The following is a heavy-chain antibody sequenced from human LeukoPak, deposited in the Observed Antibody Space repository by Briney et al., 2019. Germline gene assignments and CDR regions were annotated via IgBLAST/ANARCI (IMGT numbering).Heavy chain of an antibody. CDR3: ARGAYSGTCPWFDP. V-gene: IGHV4-39*01. CDR1: GGSISSSSYY. Sequence: SETLSLTCTVSGGSISSSSYYWGWIRQPPGQGLEWIGSMSYSGSTYYNPSLKSRVTISVATSKNQFSLKLSSVTAADTAVYYCARGAYSGTCPWFDPGRGRSLVTVS. J-gene: IGHJ5*02. D-gene: IGHD1-26*01. CDR2: MSYSGST.